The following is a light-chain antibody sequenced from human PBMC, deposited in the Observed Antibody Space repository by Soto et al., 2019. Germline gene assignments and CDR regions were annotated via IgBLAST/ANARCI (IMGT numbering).Light chain of an antibody. CDR1: SSDVGAYNY. Sequence: QSVLTQPASVSGSPGQSITIPCTGTSSDVGAYNYVSWYQHHPGKVPKLLIYEVTNRPSGVSDRFSGSTSDKTASLTISGLQTEDEADYYCGSYTNTTYVFGTGTKVTVL. J-gene: IGLJ1*01. CDR3: GSYTNTTYV. V-gene: IGLV2-14*01. CDR2: EVT.